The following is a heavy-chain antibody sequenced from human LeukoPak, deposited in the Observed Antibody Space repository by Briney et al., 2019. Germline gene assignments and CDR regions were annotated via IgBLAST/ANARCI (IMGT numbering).Heavy chain of an antibody. J-gene: IGHJ4*02. CDR3: ARESSSWGDY. CDR1: GFTLGSHW. D-gene: IGHD6-13*01. V-gene: IGHV3-7*04. Sequence: PGGSLRLSCGASGFTLGSHWMGWVRQGPGKGLEWVGNIKEDGSQTYYADSVRGRLTISRDNAKNSLYLHIHSLRAEDTAVYYCARESSSWGDYWGQGALVTVSS. CDR2: IKEDGSQT.